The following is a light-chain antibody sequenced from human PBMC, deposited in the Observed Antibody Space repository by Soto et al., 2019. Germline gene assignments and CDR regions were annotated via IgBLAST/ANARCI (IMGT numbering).Light chain of an antibody. CDR3: QHSNHLPL. V-gene: IGKV1-33*01. CDR2: DAS. Sequence: DIQMTQSPPSLSASVGDRVTITCQASQDIGTYLNWYQHKPGKAPNLVIYDASNLDTGVPSRFSGGGSGTDFTFTISSLRPEDIATYYCQHSNHLPLFGPGTKVDF. J-gene: IGKJ3*01. CDR1: QDIGTY.